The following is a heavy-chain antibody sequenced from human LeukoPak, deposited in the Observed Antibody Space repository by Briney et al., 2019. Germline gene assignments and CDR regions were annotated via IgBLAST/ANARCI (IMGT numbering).Heavy chain of an antibody. CDR1: GYTFTGYY. Sequence: GASVKVSCKASGYTFTGYYMHWVRQAPGQGLEWMGWISAYNGNTNYAQKLQGRVTMTTDTSTSTAYMELRSLRSDDTAVYYCARDISGSYVDYWGQGTLVTVSS. J-gene: IGHJ4*02. CDR2: ISAYNGNT. CDR3: ARDISGSYVDY. D-gene: IGHD3-10*01. V-gene: IGHV1-18*04.